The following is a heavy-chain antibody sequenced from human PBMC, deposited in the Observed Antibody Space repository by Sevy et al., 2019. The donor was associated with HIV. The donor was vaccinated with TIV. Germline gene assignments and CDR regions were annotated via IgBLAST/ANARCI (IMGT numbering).Heavy chain of an antibody. J-gene: IGHJ4*02. D-gene: IGHD6-13*01. Sequence: GGSLRLSCVASGFTFSDHYMEWVRQAPGKGLEWVGRTRNKADGYTTEYAASEKGRFTISRDDSKNSLYVQMNSLKTEDTAVYYCATHAGIAAAGRVFDYWGQGTLVTVSS. CDR1: GFTFSDHY. CDR2: TRNKADGYTT. CDR3: ATHAGIAAAGRVFDY. V-gene: IGHV3-72*01.